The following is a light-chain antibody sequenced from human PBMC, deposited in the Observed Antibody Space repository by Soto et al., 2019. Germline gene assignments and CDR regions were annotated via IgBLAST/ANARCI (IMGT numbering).Light chain of an antibody. J-gene: IGKJ3*01. Sequence: DIQMTQSPSSVSAFVGDRVTITCRASQDISSWLAWYQQTPGKAPKLLIYAASTLQSGVPSRFSGSGSGTDFTLTISSLQPEDFATYYCKQASSFPPGFGPGTKVDIK. CDR3: KQASSFPPG. CDR1: QDISSW. V-gene: IGKV1D-12*01. CDR2: AAS.